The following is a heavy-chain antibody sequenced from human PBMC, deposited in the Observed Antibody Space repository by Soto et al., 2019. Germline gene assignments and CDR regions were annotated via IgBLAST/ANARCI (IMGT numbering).Heavy chain of an antibody. D-gene: IGHD2-21*01. CDR1: GGTFSTYS. Sequence: QVQLVQSGAEVKKPGSSVKVSCKDSGGTFSTYSMFWVRQAPGQGLEWMGRIIPMLGVRNYAQRFQDRVTITAEESTATVHMERSSLGSEDTAVYYCTVGSWSGEVFDIWGQGTMVTVSS. CDR3: TVGSWSGEVFDI. V-gene: IGHV1-69*02. CDR2: IIPMLGVR. J-gene: IGHJ3*02.